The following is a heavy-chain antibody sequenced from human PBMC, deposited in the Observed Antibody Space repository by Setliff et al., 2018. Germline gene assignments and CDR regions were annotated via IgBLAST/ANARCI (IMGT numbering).Heavy chain of an antibody. D-gene: IGHD3-22*01. J-gene: IGHJ4*02. CDR2: VYYSGNT. V-gene: IGHV4-38-2*02. CDR1: GHSISSGYY. CDR3: ARYDSSGYSENYYFDY. Sequence: LTCTVSGHSISSGYYWGWIRQPPGKGLEWIGCVYYSGNTYYSPSLKSRVPMFVDTSKNQFSLMLYSVTAADTAIYYCARYDSSGYSENYYFDYWGQGTLVTVSS.